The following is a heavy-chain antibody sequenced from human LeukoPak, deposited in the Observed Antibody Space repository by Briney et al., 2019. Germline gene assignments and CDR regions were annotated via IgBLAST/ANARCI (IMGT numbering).Heavy chain of an antibody. J-gene: IGHJ5*02. D-gene: IGHD6-13*01. CDR2: IDPSDSYT. V-gene: IGHV5-10-1*01. CDR1: GYSFTSSW. CDR3: ARATLIAAAGQYNWFDP. Sequence: GESLRISCKGSGYSFTSSWISWVRQMPGKGLEWMGRIDPSDSYTNYSPSFQGHVTISADKSISTAYLQWSSLKASDTAMYYCARATLIAAAGQYNWFDPWGQGTLVTVSS.